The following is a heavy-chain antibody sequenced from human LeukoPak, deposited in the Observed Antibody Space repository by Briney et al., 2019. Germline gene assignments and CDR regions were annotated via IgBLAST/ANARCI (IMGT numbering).Heavy chain of an antibody. CDR3: AKRVRDAFGI. CDR1: GFTFSSYG. CDR2: ISGSGGST. V-gene: IGHV3-23*01. D-gene: IGHD4-17*01. Sequence: GGSLRLSCAVSGFTFSSYGMSWVRQAPGKGLEWVSAISGSGGSTYYADSVKGRFTISRDNSKNTLYLQMNSLRAEDTAVYYCAKRVRDAFGIWGQGTMVTVSS. J-gene: IGHJ3*02.